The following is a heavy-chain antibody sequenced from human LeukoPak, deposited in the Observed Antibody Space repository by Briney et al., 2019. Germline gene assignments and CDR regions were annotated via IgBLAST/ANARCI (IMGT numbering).Heavy chain of an antibody. J-gene: IGHJ4*02. CDR3: AKDWMSFGY. V-gene: IGHV3-30*04. Sequence: GGSLRLSCAASGFTFSSYAMHWVRQAPGKGLEWVAVISYDGSNKYYADSVKGRFTISRDNSKNTLYLQMSSLTADDTAIYYCAKDWMSFGYWGQGTLVTVSS. D-gene: IGHD2-2*03. CDR2: ISYDGSNK. CDR1: GFTFSSYA.